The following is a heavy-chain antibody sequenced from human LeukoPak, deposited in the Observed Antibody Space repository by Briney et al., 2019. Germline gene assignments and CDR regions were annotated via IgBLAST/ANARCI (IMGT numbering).Heavy chain of an antibody. CDR3: ARGESAICDY. J-gene: IGHJ4*02. CDR1: GFTVSNNY. V-gene: IGHV3-66*02. CDR2: IYSGGST. Sequence: GGSLRLSCAASGFTVSNNYMSWVRQAPGKGREWISVIYSGGSTYYEDSVKCRFTISKDNSKNTLYLKMNSLRAEDTAVYYCARGESAICDYWGQGTLVTVSS. D-gene: IGHD2-2*01.